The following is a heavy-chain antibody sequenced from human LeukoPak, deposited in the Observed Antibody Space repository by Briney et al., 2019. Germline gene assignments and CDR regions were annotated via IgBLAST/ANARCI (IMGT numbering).Heavy chain of an antibody. CDR1: GFTFSSYA. CDR3: AGGQGWHFDL. V-gene: IGHV3-23*01. D-gene: IGHD2-15*01. CDR2: ISGSGGST. Sequence: PGGSLRLSCTASGFTFSSYAMSWVRQAPGKGREWVSAISGSGGSTYYADSVKGRFTISRDNSKNTMYLQMNSLRAEDTAVYYCAGGQGWHFDLWGRGTLITVSS. J-gene: IGHJ2*01.